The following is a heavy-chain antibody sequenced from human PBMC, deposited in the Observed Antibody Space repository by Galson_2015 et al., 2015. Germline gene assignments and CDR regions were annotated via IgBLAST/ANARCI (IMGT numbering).Heavy chain of an antibody. CDR1: GYTFPSYA. Sequence: CTASGYTFPSYAMHWVRQAPGQRLEWMGWINAGNGNTKYSQKFQGRVTITRDTSASTAYMELSSLRSEDTAVYYCARVRENWNDGYYGMDVWGQGTTVTVSS. CDR2: INAGNGNT. CDR3: ARVRENWNDGYYGMDV. V-gene: IGHV1-3*01. D-gene: IGHD1-1*01. J-gene: IGHJ6*02.